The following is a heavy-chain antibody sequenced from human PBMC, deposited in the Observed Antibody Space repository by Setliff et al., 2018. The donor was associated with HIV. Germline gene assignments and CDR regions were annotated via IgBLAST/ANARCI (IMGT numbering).Heavy chain of an antibody. V-gene: IGHV1-3*03. Sequence: ASVKVSCKASGYTFTTYSLHWVRQAPGQSLEWMGWINIGNGNTVYAQELQGRVTITWDTSASTAYMELSSLRAEDMAVYYCARNLVGTSSFDYWGQGTLVTVSS. CDR1: GYTFTTYS. CDR3: ARNLVGTSSFDY. J-gene: IGHJ4*02. CDR2: INIGNGNT. D-gene: IGHD1-26*01.